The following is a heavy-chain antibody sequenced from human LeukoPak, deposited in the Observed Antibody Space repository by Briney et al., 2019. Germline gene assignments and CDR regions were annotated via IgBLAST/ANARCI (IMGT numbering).Heavy chain of an antibody. D-gene: IGHD4-17*01. J-gene: IGHJ4*02. Sequence: SETLSLTCTVSGYSISSGYYWGWIRQPPGKGLEWIGSIYYSGSTYYNPSLKSRVTISVDTSKNQFSLKLSSVTAADTAVYYCARDYGDHGGIFDYWGQGTLVTVSS. CDR3: ARDYGDHGGIFDY. CDR1: GYSISSGYY. CDR2: IYYSGST. V-gene: IGHV4-38-2*02.